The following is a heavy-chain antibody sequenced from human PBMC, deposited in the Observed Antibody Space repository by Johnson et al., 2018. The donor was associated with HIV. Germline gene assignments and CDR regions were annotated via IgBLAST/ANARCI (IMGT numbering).Heavy chain of an antibody. J-gene: IGHJ3*02. D-gene: IGHD3-3*01. V-gene: IGHV3-11*04. CDR2: ISSSGSTI. Sequence: QVLLVESGGGVVQPGGSLRLSCADSGFTFSDYYMSWIRPAPGKGLEWVSYISSSGSTIYYEDSVVKGRFTISRDNAKNSVFLQMNSLRVEDTAIYYCARQPDNFWSSDAFDIWGQGTMVTVSS. CDR1: GFTFSDYY. CDR3: ARQPDNFWSSDAFDI.